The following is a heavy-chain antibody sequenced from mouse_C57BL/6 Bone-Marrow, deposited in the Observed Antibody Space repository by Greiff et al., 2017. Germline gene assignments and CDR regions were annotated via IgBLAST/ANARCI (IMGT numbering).Heavy chain of an antibody. CDR2: TDPPDSET. CDR1: GYTFTSYW. Sequence: QVQLQQPGAELVRPGSSVKLSCKASGYTFTSYWMHWVKQRPIQGLEWIGNTDPPDSETHYNQKFKDKATLTVDKSSSTAYMQLSSLTSEDAAVYYCASKYFDYWGQGTTLTVSS. CDR3: ASKYFDY. V-gene: IGHV1-52*01. J-gene: IGHJ2*01.